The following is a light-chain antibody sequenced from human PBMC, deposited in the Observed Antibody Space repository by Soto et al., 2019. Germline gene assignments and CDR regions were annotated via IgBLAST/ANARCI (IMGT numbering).Light chain of an antibody. J-gene: IGKJ4*02. CDR2: GAF. Sequence: EIVMTQSPATLSVSPGETATLSCRASQSVSYNLAWYQQKPGQGPRLLIYGAFTRATGIPARFNGSGSGTDFTLTISSLQSEDFAVYDCQQYKNWPPLTFGGGTKVEIK. CDR1: QSVSYN. V-gene: IGKV3-15*01. CDR3: QQYKNWPPLT.